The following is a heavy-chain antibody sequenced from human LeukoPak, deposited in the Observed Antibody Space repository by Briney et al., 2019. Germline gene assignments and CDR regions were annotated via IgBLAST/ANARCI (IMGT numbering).Heavy chain of an antibody. Sequence: PGGSLRLSCAASGLTFSSYWMSWVRQAPGKGLEWVANIKQDGSEKYYVDSVKGRFTISRDNAKNSLYLQMNSLSAEDTAVYYCARDRMGGSFDYWGQGTLVTVSS. V-gene: IGHV3-7*01. CDR3: ARDRMGGSFDY. CDR2: IKQDGSEK. J-gene: IGHJ4*02. CDR1: GLTFSSYW. D-gene: IGHD2-15*01.